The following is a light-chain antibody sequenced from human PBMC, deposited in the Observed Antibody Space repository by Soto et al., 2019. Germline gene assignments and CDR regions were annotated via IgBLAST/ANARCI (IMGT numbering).Light chain of an antibody. Sequence: QSVLTQPPSASGTPGQTITISCSGSSSNIGSYTVHWYQLLPGTAPKLLIYSHNQRPSGVPDRFSGSKSGTSASLAISGLQSEDEADYYCATWDDSLNSPLFGGGTMVTVL. CDR1: SSNIGSYT. J-gene: IGLJ2*01. CDR2: SHN. CDR3: ATWDDSLNSPL. V-gene: IGLV1-44*01.